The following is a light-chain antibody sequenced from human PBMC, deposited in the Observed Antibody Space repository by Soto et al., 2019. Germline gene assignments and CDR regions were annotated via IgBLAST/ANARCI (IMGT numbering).Light chain of an antibody. V-gene: IGLV2-14*01. Sequence: QSALTQPASVSGSPGQSIAISCSGTSSDVGGYNYVSWYQQHPGRAPKLLIYEVSYRPSGVSNRFSASKSGNTVSLTISGLQAEDEADYYCSSYTSSSTLLFGTGTKLTVL. CDR2: EVS. CDR1: SSDVGGYNY. J-gene: IGLJ1*01. CDR3: SSYTSSSTLL.